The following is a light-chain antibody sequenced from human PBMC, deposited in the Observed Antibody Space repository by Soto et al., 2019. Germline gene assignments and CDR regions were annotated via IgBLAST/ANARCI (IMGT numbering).Light chain of an antibody. Sequence: EIVMTQSPVTLSVSPGERATLSCRASQNISSSYLAWYQQKPGQAPRLLIYGASSRATGIPDRFSGSGSGTDFTLTISRLEPEDFAVYYCQQYGSSPQTFGQGTKVDIK. CDR1: QNISSSY. V-gene: IGKV3-20*01. CDR3: QQYGSSPQT. CDR2: GAS. J-gene: IGKJ1*01.